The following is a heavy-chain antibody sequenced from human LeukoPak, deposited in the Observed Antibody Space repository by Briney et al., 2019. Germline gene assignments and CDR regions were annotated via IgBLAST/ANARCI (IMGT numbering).Heavy chain of an antibody. V-gene: IGHV1-24*01. CDR2: FDPEEGET. D-gene: IGHD4-23*01. CDR3: AILPLTVVTPLDV. CDR1: GHSLAELA. J-gene: IGHJ6*02. Sequence: GASVKGSCKVSGHSLAELAMHWVRQAPGKGLEWVGGFDPEEGETFYAQEVLGRVSMTEDTSTDTAYMELSSLTSEDTAVYYCAILPLTVVTPLDVWGQGTTVTVSS.